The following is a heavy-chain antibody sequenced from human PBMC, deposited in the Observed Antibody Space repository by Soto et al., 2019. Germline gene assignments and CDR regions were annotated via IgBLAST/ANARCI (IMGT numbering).Heavy chain of an antibody. Sequence: QVQLVESGGGVVQPGRSLRLSCTAFGFTFSNYGIHWVRQAPGKGLEWVAVIWPDGNNKYYPDSVKGRFTISRDNSKNTLYLQLNRLRAEGTAVYYCARAGIVATTQLGWFDPWGQGTLVTVSS. J-gene: IGHJ5*02. V-gene: IGHV3-33*01. D-gene: IGHD1-26*01. CDR3: ARAGIVATTQLGWFDP. CDR1: GFTFSNYG. CDR2: IWPDGNNK.